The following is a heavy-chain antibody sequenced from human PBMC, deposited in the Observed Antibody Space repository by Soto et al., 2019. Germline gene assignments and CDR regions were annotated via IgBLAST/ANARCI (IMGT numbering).Heavy chain of an antibody. CDR1: GFTFSSYA. D-gene: IGHD5-18*01. Sequence: GVSLRLSCAASGFTFSSYAMHWVRQAPGKGLEWVAVISYDGSNKYYADSVKGRFTISRDNSKNTLYLQMNSLRAEDTAVYYCVRVNSSPMDVCGQGTTVTVSS. J-gene: IGHJ6*02. V-gene: IGHV3-30-3*01. CDR3: VRVNSSPMDV. CDR2: ISYDGSNK.